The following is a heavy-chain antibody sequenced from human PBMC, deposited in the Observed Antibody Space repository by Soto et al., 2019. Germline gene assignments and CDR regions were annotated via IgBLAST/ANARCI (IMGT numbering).Heavy chain of an antibody. CDR3: AHIPNDYQRAWFDP. D-gene: IGHD3-16*01. J-gene: IGHJ5*02. CDR1: GFSLTTRGVG. CDR2: IYWDDDK. V-gene: IGHV2-5*02. Sequence: QITLKESGPTLVKPTQTLTLTCTFSGFSLTTRGVGVGWIRQPPGKALECLALIYWDDDKRYSPSLQSRLSITQDTSKNQVVLTMTNVDPVDTATYYCAHIPNDYQRAWFDPWGQGTLVSVSS.